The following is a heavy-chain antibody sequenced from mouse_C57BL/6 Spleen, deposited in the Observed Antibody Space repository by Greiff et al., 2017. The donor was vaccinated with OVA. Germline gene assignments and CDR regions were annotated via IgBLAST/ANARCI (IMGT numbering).Heavy chain of an antibody. CDR2: IYPSDSET. CDR3: ATTVVATDY. D-gene: IGHD1-1*01. Sequence: QVQLQQPGAELVRPGSSVKLSCKASGYTFTSYWMDWVKQRPGQGLEWIGNIYPSDSETHYNQKFKDKATLTVDKSSSTAYMQLSSLTSEDSAVYYCATTVVATDYWGQGTTLTVSS. CDR1: GYTFTSYW. J-gene: IGHJ2*01. V-gene: IGHV1-61*01.